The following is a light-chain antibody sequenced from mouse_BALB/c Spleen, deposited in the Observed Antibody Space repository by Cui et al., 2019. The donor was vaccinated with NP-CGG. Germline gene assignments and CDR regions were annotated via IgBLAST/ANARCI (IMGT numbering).Light chain of an antibody. Sequence: QAVVSQDHVLTTSPGETVTLTCRSSTGAVTTTNYANWVQEKPDHLFTGLIGGTNNRAPGVPARFSGSLIGDKAALTITGAQTEDEAIYFCALWYSNHWVFGGGTKLTVL. CDR3: ALWYSNHWV. J-gene: IGLJ1*01. V-gene: IGLV1*01. CDR2: GTN. CDR1: TGAVTTTNY.